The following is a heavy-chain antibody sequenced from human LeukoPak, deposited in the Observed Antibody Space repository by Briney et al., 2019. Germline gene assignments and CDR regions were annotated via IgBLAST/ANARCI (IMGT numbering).Heavy chain of an antibody. D-gene: IGHD3-16*02. CDR2: IYHSGST. J-gene: IGHJ4*02. V-gene: IGHV4-38-2*02. CDR1: GGSISSYY. CDR3: ARGVIHDY. Sequence: SETLSLTCTVSGGSISSYYWGWIRQPPGKGLEWIGSIYHSGSTYYNPSLKSRVTISVDTSKNQFSLKLSSVTAADTAVYYCARGVIHDYWGQGTLVTVSS.